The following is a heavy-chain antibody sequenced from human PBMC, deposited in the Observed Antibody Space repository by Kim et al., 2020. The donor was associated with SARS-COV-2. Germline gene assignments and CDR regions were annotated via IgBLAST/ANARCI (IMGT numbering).Heavy chain of an antibody. J-gene: IGHJ5*02. V-gene: IGHV3-53*01. CDR3: ARSYCSSTTCIGGWFDP. Sequence: GGSLRLSCAASGFTVSSNYMNWVRQAPGKGLEWVSIIYIGGSKYYADSVKGRFIISRDNSKNTLYLQINSLRVADTAVYYCARSYCSSTTCIGGWFDPWG. CDR2: IYIGGSK. CDR1: GFTVSSNY. D-gene: IGHD2-2*01.